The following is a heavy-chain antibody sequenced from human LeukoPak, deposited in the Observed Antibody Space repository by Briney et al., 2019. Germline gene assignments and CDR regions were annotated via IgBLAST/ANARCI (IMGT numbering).Heavy chain of an antibody. CDR2: ISWNSGSI. J-gene: IGHJ4*02. CDR3: AKDRYSSSWYPDY. D-gene: IGHD6-13*01. Sequence: GRSLRLSCAASGFTFDDYAMHWVRRAPGKGLEWVSGISWNSGSIGYADSVKGRFTISRDNAKNSLYLQMNSLRAEDTALYYCAKDRYSSSWYPDYWGQGTLVTVSS. V-gene: IGHV3-9*01. CDR1: GFTFDDYA.